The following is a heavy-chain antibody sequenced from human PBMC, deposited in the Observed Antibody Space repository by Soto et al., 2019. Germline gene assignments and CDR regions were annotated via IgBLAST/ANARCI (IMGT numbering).Heavy chain of an antibody. J-gene: IGHJ1*01. CDR1: GGSVSGGVYY. V-gene: IGHV4-31*03. CDR3: ARSSVAGAGYFQH. Sequence: QVQLQESGPGLVKPSQTLSLTCTVSGGSVSGGVYYWNWIRQHPEKGLEWIGYIYYSGSTYYNPSLRSRVTISPDTSKNQFSLKLSSVTVADTAVYYCARSSVAGAGYFQHWGQGTQVIVSS. CDR2: IYYSGST. D-gene: IGHD6-19*01.